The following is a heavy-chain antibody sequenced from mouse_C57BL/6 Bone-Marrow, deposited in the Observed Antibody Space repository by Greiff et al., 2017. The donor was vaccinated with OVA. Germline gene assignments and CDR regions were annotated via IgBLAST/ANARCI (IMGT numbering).Heavy chain of an antibody. CDR3: ARNYGSSYGY. CDR1: GYTFTSYW. CDR2: IYPSDSET. Sequence: VQLQQPGAELVRPGSSVKLSCKASGYTFTSYWMDWVKQRPGQGLEWIGNIYPSDSETHYNQKFKDKATLTVDKSSSTAYMQLSSLTSEDSAVYYGARNYGSSYGYWGQGTTLTVSS. J-gene: IGHJ2*01. V-gene: IGHV1-61*01. D-gene: IGHD1-1*01.